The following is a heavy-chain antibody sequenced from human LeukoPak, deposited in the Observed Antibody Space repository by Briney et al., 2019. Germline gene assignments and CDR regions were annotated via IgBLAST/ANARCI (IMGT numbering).Heavy chain of an antibody. CDR2: IYHTGST. CDR3: ARRGRNSSGWQDYL. D-gene: IGHD6-25*01. Sequence: KPSETLSLTCTVSGGSIISYYWSWIRQPPGKGLEWIANIYHTGSTNYNPSLSSRVTISIDTAKNQFSLKLTSVTAADTAVYYCARRGRNSSGWQDYLWGQGTLVTVSS. J-gene: IGHJ4*02. V-gene: IGHV4-59*01. CDR1: GGSIISYY.